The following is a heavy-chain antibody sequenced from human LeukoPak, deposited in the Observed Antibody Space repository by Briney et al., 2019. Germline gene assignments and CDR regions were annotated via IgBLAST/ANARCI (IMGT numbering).Heavy chain of an antibody. V-gene: IGHV3-48*02. CDR3: ARRSSPTYDAFHI. Sequence: GGPVRLPCAASGFSCSRYGIDGARRARGKGRECVSYIRSSSSTIYYADSVKGRFTISRDNAKNSLYLQMNSLRHEDTALYYCARRSSPTYDAFHIWGQATMVTVSS. CDR2: IRSSSSTI. J-gene: IGHJ3*02. D-gene: IGHD1-26*01. CDR1: GFSCSRYG.